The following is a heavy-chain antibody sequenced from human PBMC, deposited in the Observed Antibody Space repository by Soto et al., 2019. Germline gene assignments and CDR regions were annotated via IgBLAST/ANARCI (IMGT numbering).Heavy chain of an antibody. J-gene: IGHJ6*02. CDR2: IIPIFGTA. CDR1: GSTFISYA. Sequence: SGKVSFKVSGSTFISYAISWVRQAPGQGLEWMGGIIPIFGTANYAQNFQGRVTITADESTSTAYMELSSLRSEDTAVYYCARGLRESYYYYGMDVWGQGTTVTVSS. V-gene: IGHV1-69*13. CDR3: ARGLRESYYYYGMDV. D-gene: IGHD3-10*01.